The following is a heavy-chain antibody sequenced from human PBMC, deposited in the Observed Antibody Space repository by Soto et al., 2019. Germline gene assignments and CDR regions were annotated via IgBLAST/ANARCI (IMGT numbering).Heavy chain of an antibody. V-gene: IGHV1-69*18. Sequence: VQMVQSGAEVKEPGSSVKVSCTNSGDTFSHYVMSWVRQAPGQGLEWMGSLAPISGSPNYAERFEGRLTISADAGTSTMYMELRSLKYDDTAVYYCARIWVGSRRWGQGTMVNVSS. D-gene: IGHD1-26*01. CDR1: GDTFSHYV. J-gene: IGHJ3*01. CDR2: LAPISGSP. CDR3: ARIWVGSRR.